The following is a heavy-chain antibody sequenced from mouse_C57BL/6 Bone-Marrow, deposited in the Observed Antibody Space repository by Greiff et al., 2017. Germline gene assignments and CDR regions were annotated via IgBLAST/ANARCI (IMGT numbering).Heavy chain of an antibody. V-gene: IGHV5-4*01. Sequence: EVQGVESGGGLVKPGGSLKLSCAASGFTFSSYAMSWVRQTPDKRLEWVATISDGGSYTYYPDNVKGRFTISRDNAKNNLYLQMSHLKSEDTAMYYCARDGYYAMDYWGQGTSVTVSS. CDR1: GFTFSSYA. CDR3: ARDGYYAMDY. J-gene: IGHJ4*01. CDR2: ISDGGSYT.